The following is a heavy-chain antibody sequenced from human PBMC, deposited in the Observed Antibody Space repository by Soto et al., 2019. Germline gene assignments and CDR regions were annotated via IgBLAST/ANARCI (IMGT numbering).Heavy chain of an antibody. CDR2: INHSGST. V-gene: IGHV4-34*01. CDR1: GGSFSGYY. J-gene: IGHJ4*02. CDR3: ARGPWIQLWLPRTFDY. D-gene: IGHD5-18*01. Sequence: PSETLSLTCAVYGGSFSGYYWSWIRQPPGKGLEWIGEINHSGSTNYNPSLKSRVTISVDTSKNQFSLKLSSVTAADTAVYYCARGPWIQLWLPRTFDYWGPGTLVTVYS.